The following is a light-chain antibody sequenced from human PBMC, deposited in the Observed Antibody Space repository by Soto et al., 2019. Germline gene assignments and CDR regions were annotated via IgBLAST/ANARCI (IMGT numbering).Light chain of an antibody. J-gene: IGKJ2*01. CDR2: GAS. CDR1: QSASSNS. CDR3: QHYGSSPPMYT. Sequence: EIVLTQSPGTLSVSPGERATLSCRASQSASSNSLVWYQQKPGQAPRLLIYGASIRATGIPVRFSGIGSGTDFTLTSSRLETEDFGVYHCQHYGSSPPMYTFCQGTKLEIK. V-gene: IGKV3-20*01.